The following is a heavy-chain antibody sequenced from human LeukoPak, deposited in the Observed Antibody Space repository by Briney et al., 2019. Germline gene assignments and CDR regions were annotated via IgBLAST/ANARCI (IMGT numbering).Heavy chain of an antibody. Sequence: ASVKVSCKASGYTFTGYYMHWVRQAPGQGLEWMGWINPNSGGTNYAQKFQGRVTMTGDTSISTAYMELSRLRSDDTAVYYCARDLLQTTGYSYGYYEGPFDYWGQGTLVTVSS. V-gene: IGHV1-2*02. CDR1: GYTFTGYY. D-gene: IGHD5-18*01. J-gene: IGHJ4*02. CDR3: ARDLLQTTGYSYGYYEGPFDY. CDR2: INPNSGGT.